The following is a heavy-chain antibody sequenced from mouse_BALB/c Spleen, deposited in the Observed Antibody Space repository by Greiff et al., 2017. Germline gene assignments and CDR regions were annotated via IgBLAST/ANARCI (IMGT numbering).Heavy chain of an antibody. CDR3: ARDGYYDWYFDV. D-gene: IGHD2-3*01. CDR2: IDPANGNT. V-gene: IGHV14-3*02. Sequence: DVQLQESGAELVKPGASVKLSCTASGFNIKDTYMHWVKQRPEQGLEWIGRIDPANGNTKYDPKFQGKATITADTSSNTAYLQLSSLTSEDTAVYYGARDGYYDWYFDVWGAGTTVTVSS. J-gene: IGHJ1*01. CDR1: GFNIKDTY.